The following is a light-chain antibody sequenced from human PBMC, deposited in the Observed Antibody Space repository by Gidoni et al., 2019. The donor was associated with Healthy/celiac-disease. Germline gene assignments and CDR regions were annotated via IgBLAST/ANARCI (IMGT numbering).Light chain of an antibody. CDR1: QSISSW. V-gene: IGKV1-5*01. J-gene: IGKJ2*01. Sequence: DIQMTKSPSTLSASVGDRVTITCRASQSISSWLAWYQQKPGKAPKLLIYDASSLESGVPSRFSGSGSGTEFTFTISSLQPDDFATYYCQQYNSYPYTFGQGTKLEIK. CDR3: QQYNSYPYT. CDR2: DAS.